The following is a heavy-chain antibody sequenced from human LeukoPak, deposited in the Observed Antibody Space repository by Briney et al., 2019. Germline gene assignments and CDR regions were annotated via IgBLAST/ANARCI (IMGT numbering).Heavy chain of an antibody. CDR1: GGSISSGSYH. J-gene: IGHJ4*02. V-gene: IGHV4-61*02. CDR2: IYTSGST. D-gene: IGHD2-2*01. Sequence: TLSLTCTVSGGSISSGSYHWSWIRQPAGKGLEWIGRIYTSGSTNYNPSLKSRVTISVDTSKNQFSLKLSSVTAADTAVYYCARRCSSTSCYDYFDYWGQGTLVTVSS. CDR3: ARRCSSTSCYDYFDY.